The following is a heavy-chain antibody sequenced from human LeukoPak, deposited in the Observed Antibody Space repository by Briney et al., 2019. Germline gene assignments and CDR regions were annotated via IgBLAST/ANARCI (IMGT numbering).Heavy chain of an antibody. J-gene: IGHJ6*03. CDR1: GYTFTSYD. D-gene: IGHD6-13*01. V-gene: IGHV1-8*01. CDR3: ARRDGSSWDQEHYYMDV. CDR2: MNPNSGNT. Sequence: GASVKVSCKASGYTFTSYDINWVRQATGQGLEWMGWMNPNSGNTGYAQKFQGRVTMPRNTSISTAYMELSSLRSEDTAVYSCARRDGSSWDQEHYYMDVWGKGTTVTVSS.